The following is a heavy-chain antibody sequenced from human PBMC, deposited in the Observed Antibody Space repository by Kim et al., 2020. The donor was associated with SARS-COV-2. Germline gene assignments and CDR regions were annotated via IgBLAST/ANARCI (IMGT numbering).Heavy chain of an antibody. V-gene: IGHV3-15*04. D-gene: IGHD2-15*01. J-gene: IGHJ4*02. Sequence: GGSLRLSCAASGFTFSNAWMSWVRQAPGKGLEWVGRIDSKSDGGRTDYAAPVKGRFTISRDDSKNTLYLQMNSLKTEDTAVYYCTTGYCSGGKCSYWGQGTLVTVSS. CDR3: TTGYCSGGKCSY. CDR1: GFTFSNAW. CDR2: IDSKSDGGRT.